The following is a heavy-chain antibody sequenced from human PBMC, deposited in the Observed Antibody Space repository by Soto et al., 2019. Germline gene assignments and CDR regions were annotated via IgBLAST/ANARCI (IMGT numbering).Heavy chain of an antibody. CDR3: ARALTGYGMDV. CDR2: ITTYNGNT. J-gene: IGHJ6*02. Sequence: QVQLVQSGVEVREPGASVKVSCKAVRYIFTNYGVSWVRQAPGQGLGWMGWITTYNGNTEYAQMFQGRVTMTTDASTSTAYMELGSLRSDDTAIYYCARALTGYGMDVWGQGTTVTVSS. V-gene: IGHV1-18*01. CDR1: RYIFTNYG.